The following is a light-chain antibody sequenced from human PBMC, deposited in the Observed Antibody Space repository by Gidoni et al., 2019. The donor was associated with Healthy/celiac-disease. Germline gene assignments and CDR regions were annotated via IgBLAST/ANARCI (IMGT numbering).Light chain of an antibody. CDR2: EFS. CDR1: SSDVGGYNY. V-gene: IGLV2-14*01. Sequence: QSALTQPASVSGSPGQSITISCTGTSSDVGGYNYVSWYQQHPGKAPKLMIYEFSNRPSGVSNRFSGSKSGNTASLTISGLQAEDEADYYCSSYTSSSTLLFGTGTKVTVL. CDR3: SSYTSSSTLL. J-gene: IGLJ1*01.